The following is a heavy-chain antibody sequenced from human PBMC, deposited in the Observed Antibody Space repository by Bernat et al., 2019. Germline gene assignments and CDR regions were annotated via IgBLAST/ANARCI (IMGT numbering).Heavy chain of an antibody. CDR3: ARDFRMTTVTTG. V-gene: IGHV3-74*01. Sequence: EVQLVESGGGLVQPGGSLRLSCAASGFTFSGYWMHWVRQAPGKGLVWVSRIKGDGTTITYAGSVTGRFTISRDNAKNTLYLQMNSLRAEDTAVYYCARDFRMTTVTTGWGQGTLVTVSS. J-gene: IGHJ4*02. CDR1: GFTFSGYW. D-gene: IGHD4-11*01. CDR2: IKGDGTTI.